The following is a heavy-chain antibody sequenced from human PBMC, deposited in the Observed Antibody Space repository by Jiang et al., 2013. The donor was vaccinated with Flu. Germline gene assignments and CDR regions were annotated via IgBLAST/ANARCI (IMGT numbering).Heavy chain of an antibody. CDR3: ARDTPYFDWSLYKSKSAMDV. CDR2: IIPLLDVV. J-gene: IGHJ6*02. D-gene: IGHD3-9*01. CDR1: GGTLSNFA. V-gene: IGHV1-69*04. Sequence: GAEVKKPGSSVKVSCKPSGGTLSNFAFTWVRQAPGQGLEWMGRIIPLLDVVNYAQKFQGRVTITADKSTNTAYMELNSLGSDDTAAYYCARDTPYFDWSLYKSKSAMDVWGQGTMITVSS.